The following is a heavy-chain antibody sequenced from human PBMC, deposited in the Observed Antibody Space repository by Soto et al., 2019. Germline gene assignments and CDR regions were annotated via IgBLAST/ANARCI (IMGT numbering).Heavy chain of an antibody. Sequence: PGGSLRLSCAASGFTFSIYGMQWVRHAPGKGLEWVAVISYDGSNKYYADSVKGRFTISRDNSKNTLYLQMNSLRAEDTAVYYCAKDAHDSSGYTFDYWGQGTLVTVSS. D-gene: IGHD3-22*01. V-gene: IGHV3-30*18. J-gene: IGHJ4*02. CDR2: ISYDGSNK. CDR1: GFTFSIYG. CDR3: AKDAHDSSGYTFDY.